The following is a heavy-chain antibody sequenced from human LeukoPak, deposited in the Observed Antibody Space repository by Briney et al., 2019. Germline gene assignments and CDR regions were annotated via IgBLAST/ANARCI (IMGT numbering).Heavy chain of an antibody. CDR2: MNPNSGNT. Sequence: ASVKVSCKASGYTFTSYDINWVRQATGQGLEWMGWMNPNSGNTGYAQKFQGRVTMTRDTSTSTVYMELSSLRSEDTAVYYCAREEYSSSSWDYWGQGTLVTASS. D-gene: IGHD6-6*01. V-gene: IGHV1-8*01. CDR3: AREEYSSSSWDY. CDR1: GYTFTSYD. J-gene: IGHJ4*02.